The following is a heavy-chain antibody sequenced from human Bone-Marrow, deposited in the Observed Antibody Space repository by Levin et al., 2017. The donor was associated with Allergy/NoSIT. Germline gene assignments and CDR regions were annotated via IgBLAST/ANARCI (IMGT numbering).Heavy chain of an antibody. V-gene: IGHV3-23*01. CDR3: AKRVPYYMDV. CDR1: GFTFSTYA. J-gene: IGHJ6*03. CDR2: IKSSGGGT. Sequence: QPGGSLRLSCAASGFTFSTYAMSWVRQPPGKGLEWVSFIKSSGGGTYYADSVKGRFTISRDNSKNTLYLQMSSLRAEDTAVYYCAKRVPYYMDVWGKGTTVTVSS.